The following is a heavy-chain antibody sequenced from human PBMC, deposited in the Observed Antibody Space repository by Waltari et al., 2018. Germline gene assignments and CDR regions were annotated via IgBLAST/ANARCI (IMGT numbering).Heavy chain of an antibody. Sequence: QVQLQESGPGLVKPSETLSLTCTVSGGSISSHYWSWLRQPPGKGLEWIGYIYYSGSTNYNPSLKSRVTISVDTSKNQFSLKLSSVTAADTAVYYCARGGALIAAAGPYYYYGMDVWGQGTTVTVSS. D-gene: IGHD6-13*01. CDR1: GGSISSHY. V-gene: IGHV4-59*11. CDR3: ARGGALIAAAGPYYYYGMDV. CDR2: IYYSGST. J-gene: IGHJ6*02.